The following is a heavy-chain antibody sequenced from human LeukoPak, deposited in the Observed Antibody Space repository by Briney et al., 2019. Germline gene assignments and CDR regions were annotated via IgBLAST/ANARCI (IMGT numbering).Heavy chain of an antibody. D-gene: IGHD3-10*01. J-gene: IGHJ4*02. Sequence: GGSVRLSCTASGFSFGDYAMSWVRQAPGKGLEWVGFIRSKAYGGTTEYAASVKGRFTISRDDSKSIAYLQMNSLKTEDTAAYYCTRGWGVRGDRFDYWGQGTLVTVSS. CDR1: GFSFGDYA. CDR3: TRGWGVRGDRFDY. CDR2: IRSKAYGGTT. V-gene: IGHV3-49*04.